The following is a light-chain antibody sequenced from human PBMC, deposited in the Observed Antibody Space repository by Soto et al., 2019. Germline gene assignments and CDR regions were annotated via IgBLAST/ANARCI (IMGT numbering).Light chain of an antibody. CDR3: QQYYSTPQS. Sequence: DIVMTQSPDSLAVSLGERATINCKSSRSVLQTSNNKDYLAWYQQKPGQPPKLLIAWASTRESGVPDRFSGSGSGTDFTFTITSLQAEDVAVYYCQQYYSTPQSFGQGTKVEIK. J-gene: IGKJ1*01. CDR2: WAS. V-gene: IGKV4-1*01. CDR1: RSVLQTSNNKDY.